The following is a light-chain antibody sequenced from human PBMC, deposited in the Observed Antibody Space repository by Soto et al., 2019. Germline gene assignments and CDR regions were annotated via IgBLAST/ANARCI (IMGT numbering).Light chain of an antibody. CDR2: GAS. V-gene: IGKV3-15*01. Sequence: EIVMTQSPATLSVSPGERATLSCRASQSVSSNLAWYQQKPGQAPRLLIYGASTRATVIPARFSGSGSGTEFTLTISSLQPEDFATYYCQQSYSTPRTFGQGTKLEIK. J-gene: IGKJ2*02. CDR1: QSVSSN. CDR3: QQSYSTPRT.